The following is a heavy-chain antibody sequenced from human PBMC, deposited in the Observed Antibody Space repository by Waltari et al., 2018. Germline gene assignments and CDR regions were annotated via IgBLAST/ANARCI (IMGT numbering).Heavy chain of an antibody. V-gene: IGHV4-59*01. D-gene: IGHD1-7*01. CDR1: GGSISSYY. Sequence: QVQLQESGPGLVKPSETLSLTCTVSGGSISSYYWSWIRQPPGKGLEWIGYIYYSGSTNYNPSLKSRVTISVDTSKNQFSLKLSSVTAADTAVYYCAREAPYNWNSGVAFDIWGQGTMVTVSS. CDR3: AREAPYNWNSGVAFDI. J-gene: IGHJ3*02. CDR2: IYYSGST.